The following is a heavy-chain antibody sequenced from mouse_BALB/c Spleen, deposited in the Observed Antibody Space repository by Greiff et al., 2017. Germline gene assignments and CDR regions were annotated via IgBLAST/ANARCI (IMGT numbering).Heavy chain of an antibody. CDR1: GFTFNTYA. CDR3: VRGYYDYDDGRYYYAMDY. D-gene: IGHD2-4*01. CDR2: IRSKSNNYAT. V-gene: IGHV10-3*03. J-gene: IGHJ4*01. Sequence: EVKLVESGGGLVQPKGSLKLSCAASGFTFNTYAMHWVCQAPGKGLEWVARIRSKSNNYATYYADSVKDRFTISRDDSQSMLYLQMNNLKTEDTAMYYCVRGYYDYDDGRYYYAMDYWGQGTSVTVSS.